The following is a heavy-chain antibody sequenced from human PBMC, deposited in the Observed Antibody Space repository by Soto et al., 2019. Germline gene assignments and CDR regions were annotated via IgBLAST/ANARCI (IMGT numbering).Heavy chain of an antibody. V-gene: IGHV3-23*01. J-gene: IGHJ3*02. CDR2: ISYSADKT. CDR3: ARRAKTATTNWAAFDI. Sequence: EVQLLESGGGLVQPGGSLRLSCAASGFTFSTYVMNWVRQAPGKGLEWVSTISYSADKTFYADSVKGRFTISSDNSRDTLFLPMNSLRADDAALYYCARRAKTATTNWAAFDIWGQGTMVTVSS. D-gene: IGHD1-7*01. CDR1: GFTFSTYV.